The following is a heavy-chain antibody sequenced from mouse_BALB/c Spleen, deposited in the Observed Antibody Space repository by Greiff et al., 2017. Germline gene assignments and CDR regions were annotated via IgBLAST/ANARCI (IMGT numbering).Heavy chain of an antibody. Sequence: EVQRVESGPGLVKPSQSLSLTCTVTGYSITSDYAWNWIRQFPGNKLEWMGYISYSGSTSYNPSLKSRISITRDTSKNQFFLQLNSVTTEDTATYYCARSGDGYSYFDYWGQGTTLTVSS. CDR1: GYSITSDYA. D-gene: IGHD2-3*01. CDR3: ARSGDGYSYFDY. V-gene: IGHV3-2*02. CDR2: ISYSGST. J-gene: IGHJ2*01.